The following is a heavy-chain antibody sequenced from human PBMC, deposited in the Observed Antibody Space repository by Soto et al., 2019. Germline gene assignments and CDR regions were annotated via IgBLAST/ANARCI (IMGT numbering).Heavy chain of an antibody. CDR1: GYTFTSYD. D-gene: IGHD3-22*01. V-gene: IGHV1-8*01. CDR2: MNPNSGNT. J-gene: IGHJ6*02. CDR3: ARDPPYYYDSSGVTGMDV. Sequence: ASVKVSCRASGYTFTSYDINWVRQATGRGLEWMGWMNPNSGNTGYAQKFQGRVTMTRNTSISTAYMELSSLRSEDTAVYYCARDPPYYYDSSGVTGMDVWGQGTTVTVSS.